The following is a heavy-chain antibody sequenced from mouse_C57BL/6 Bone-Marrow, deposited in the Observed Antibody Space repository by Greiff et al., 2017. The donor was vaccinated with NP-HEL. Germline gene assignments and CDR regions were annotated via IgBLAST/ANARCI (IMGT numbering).Heavy chain of an antibody. CDR3: AREGAVITTVVMDY. CDR1: GYAFSSSW. D-gene: IGHD1-1*01. CDR2: IYPGAGDT. J-gene: IGHJ4*01. Sequence: VQLQQSGPELVKPGASVKISCKASGYAFSSSWMNWVKQRPGKGLEWIGRIYPGAGDTNYNGKFKGKATLTADKSSSTAYMQLSSLTSEDSAVYFCAREGAVITTVVMDYWGQGTSVTVSS. V-gene: IGHV1-82*01.